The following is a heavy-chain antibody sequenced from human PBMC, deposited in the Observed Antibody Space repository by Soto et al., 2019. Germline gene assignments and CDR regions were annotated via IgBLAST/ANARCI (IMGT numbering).Heavy chain of an antibody. Sequence: PGGSLRLSCAASGFTFSSYGMHWVRQAPGKGLEWVAIISYDGSNTYYADSVKGRFTISGDNSKNTLYLQMNSLRAEDTSVYYCAKEGGLSGSYYISSSYYFDYWGQGTLVTVSS. CDR2: ISYDGSNT. CDR1: GFTFSSYG. CDR3: AKEGGLSGSYYISSSYYFDY. D-gene: IGHD1-26*01. V-gene: IGHV3-30*18. J-gene: IGHJ4*02.